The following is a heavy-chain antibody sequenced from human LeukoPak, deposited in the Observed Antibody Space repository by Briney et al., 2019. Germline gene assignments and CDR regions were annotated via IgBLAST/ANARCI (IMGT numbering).Heavy chain of an antibody. J-gene: IGHJ4*02. Sequence: SETLSLTCSVFGDSVSNHAYYWAWIRQAPGKRLEWMGSGHYRETTYSSPSLKSRVTISVGTSKNQVSLKLNSVTAADTAVYYCARQNYDFWPGLLHPDYWGQGILVAVSS. CDR1: GDSVSNHAYY. CDR3: ARQNYDFWPGLLHPDY. V-gene: IGHV4-39*01. CDR2: GHYRETT. D-gene: IGHD3/OR15-3a*01.